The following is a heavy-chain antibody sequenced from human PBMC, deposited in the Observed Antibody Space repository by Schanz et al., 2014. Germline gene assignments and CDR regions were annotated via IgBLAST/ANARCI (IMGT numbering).Heavy chain of an antibody. CDR3: AKGRGRWGYFFDY. CDR2: ISGGGGSA. D-gene: IGHD1-26*01. Sequence: VQLVQSGGGVVQPGGSLRLSCAASGFTVSSNYMNWVRLVPGKGLECVSGISGGGGSAYYADSVKGRFTISRDNSKNTLYLQMSSLRAEDTAVYFCAKGRGRWGYFFDYWGQGTLVTVSS. V-gene: IGHV3-23*04. J-gene: IGHJ4*02. CDR1: GFTVSSNY.